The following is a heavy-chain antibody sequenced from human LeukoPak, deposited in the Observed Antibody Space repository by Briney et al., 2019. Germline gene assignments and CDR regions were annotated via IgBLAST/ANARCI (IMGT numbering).Heavy chain of an antibody. V-gene: IGHV4-59*11. CDR1: GGSISSHY. J-gene: IGHJ4*02. D-gene: IGHD4-17*01. CDR3: AREGVYGDYVFDY. Sequence: PSETLSLTCTVSGGSISSHYWSWIRQPPGKGLEWIGYIYYSGSTNYNPSLESRVTISVDTSKNQLSLKLSSVTAADTAVYYCAREGVYGDYVFDYWGQGTLVTVSS. CDR2: IYYSGST.